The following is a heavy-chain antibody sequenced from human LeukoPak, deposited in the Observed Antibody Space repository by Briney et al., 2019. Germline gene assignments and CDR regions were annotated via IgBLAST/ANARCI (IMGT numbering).Heavy chain of an antibody. J-gene: IGHJ5*02. D-gene: IGHD3-10*01. V-gene: IGHV1-69*13. CDR2: IIPIFGTA. Sequence: SVKVSCKASGYTFTGYYMHWVRQAPGQGLEWMGGIIPIFGTANYAQKFQGRVTITADESTSTAYMELSSLRSEDTAVYYCARLWFGGLLSTNWFDPWGQGTLVTVSS. CDR3: ARLWFGGLLSTNWFDP. CDR1: GYTFTGYY.